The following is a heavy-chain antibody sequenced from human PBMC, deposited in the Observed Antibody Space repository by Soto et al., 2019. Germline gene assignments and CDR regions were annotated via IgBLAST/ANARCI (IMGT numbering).Heavy chain of an antibody. D-gene: IGHD1-7*01. V-gene: IGHV1-18*01. J-gene: IGHJ4*02. CDR1: GYTFTSYG. CDR2: ISAYNGNT. Sequence: QVPLVQSGAEVKKPGASVKVSCKASGYTFTSYGISWVRQAPGQGLEWMGWISAYNGNTNYAQKLQGSLTMTTDTSTSTAYIELRSLRSDDTAVYYCARDQIRQAYQSRNSDYWGQGTLVTVSS. CDR3: ARDQIRQAYQSRNSDY.